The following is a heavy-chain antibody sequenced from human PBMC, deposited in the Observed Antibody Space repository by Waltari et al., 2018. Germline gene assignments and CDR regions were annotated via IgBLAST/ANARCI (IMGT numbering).Heavy chain of an antibody. D-gene: IGHD1-26*01. J-gene: IGHJ4*02. CDR2: ISWNSGSI. CDR3: AKDSGSYYGSDY. Sequence: EVQLVESGGGLVQPGRSLRLSCTDSGFTFDDYAMHWVRQAPGKGLEWVSGISWNSGSIGYADSVKGRFTISRDNAKNSLYLQMNSLRAEDTALYYCAKDSGSYYGSDYWGQGTLVTVSS. CDR1: GFTFDDYA. V-gene: IGHV3-9*01.